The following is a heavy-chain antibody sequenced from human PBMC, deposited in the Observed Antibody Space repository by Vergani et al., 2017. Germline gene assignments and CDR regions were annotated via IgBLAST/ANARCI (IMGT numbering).Heavy chain of an antibody. Sequence: QLQLQESGPGLVKPSETLSLTCTVSGDSISQSSYYWGWIRQPPGKGLEWIGSIYYSGSTSYNPSLKSRVTISVDTSKNQFSLKLRSVTAADTAVYYCAGPARYCSGGSCYSNHFFDYWGQGTLVTVSS. CDR1: GDSISQSSYY. CDR2: IYYSGST. D-gene: IGHD2-15*01. CDR3: AGPARYCSGGSCYSNHFFDY. V-gene: IGHV4-39*01. J-gene: IGHJ4*02.